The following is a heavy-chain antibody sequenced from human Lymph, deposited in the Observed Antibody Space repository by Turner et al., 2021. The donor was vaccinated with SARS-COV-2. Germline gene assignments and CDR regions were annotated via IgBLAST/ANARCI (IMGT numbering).Heavy chain of an antibody. D-gene: IGHD4-17*01. J-gene: IGHJ5*02. CDR3: ARVYGDYVP. CDR1: GFTVRSNY. Sequence: EVQLVESGGGLVQPGGSLRLPCAASGFTVRSNYMTWVRQAPGKGLEWVSLIYPGGSTYYADSVKGRFTISRDNSKNTLYLQMNSLRAEDTAVYYCARVYGDYVPWGQGTLVTVSS. CDR2: IYPGGST. V-gene: IGHV3-66*01.